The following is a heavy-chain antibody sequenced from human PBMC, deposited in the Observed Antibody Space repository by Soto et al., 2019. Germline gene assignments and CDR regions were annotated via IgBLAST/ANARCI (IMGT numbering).Heavy chain of an antibody. CDR2: VNPNSGGT. CDR1: GYTFTGYY. CDR3: ARGAVLKDYYGMDV. Sequence: ASVKVSCKASGYTFTGYYMHWVRQAPGQGLEWMGWVNPNSGGTNYAQKFQGWVTMTRDTSISTAYMELSRLRSDDTAVYYCARGAVLKDYYGMDVWGQGTTVTVSS. V-gene: IGHV1-2*04. J-gene: IGHJ6*02.